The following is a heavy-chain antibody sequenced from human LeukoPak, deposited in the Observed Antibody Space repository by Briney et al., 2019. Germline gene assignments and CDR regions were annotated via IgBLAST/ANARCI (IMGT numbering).Heavy chain of an antibody. Sequence: PSETLSLTCAVYGGSFSGYYWSWIRQPPGKGLEWIGEINHSGSTNYNPSLKSRVTISVDTSKNQFSLKLSSVTAADRGMYYCAGDDCSSSSCYLFHWGQGTLVTVSS. J-gene: IGHJ4*02. CDR3: AGDDCSSSSCYLFH. CDR2: INHSGST. V-gene: IGHV4-34*01. D-gene: IGHD2-2*01. CDR1: GGSFSGYY.